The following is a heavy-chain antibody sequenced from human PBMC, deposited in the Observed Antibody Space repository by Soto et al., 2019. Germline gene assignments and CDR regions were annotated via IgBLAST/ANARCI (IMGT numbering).Heavy chain of an antibody. CDR2: ISRDGATK. CDR1: GFSVTTNG. CDR3: TGEVASGY. J-gene: IGHJ4*02. D-gene: IGHD2-8*02. V-gene: IGHV3-30*03. Sequence: GGSLRLSCAVSGFSVTTNGMHWVRQAPGKGLEWVAVISRDGATKFYADSVKGRFTISKDNSGNTLFLEMNSLRGGDMAVYYCTGEVASGYWGQGALVTVSS.